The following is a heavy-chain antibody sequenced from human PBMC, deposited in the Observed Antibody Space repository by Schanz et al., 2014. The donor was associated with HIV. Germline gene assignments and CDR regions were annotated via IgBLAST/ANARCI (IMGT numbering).Heavy chain of an antibody. CDR2: INPSGIVT. J-gene: IGHJ4*02. Sequence: QAQLVQSGAEVKKPGASVKISCKASGYGYIFTTYYIHWVRQAPGQGLEWMGIINPSGIVTNLAQKFQGRLTMTRDRSTSTIYMELRSLTSEDTAVYYCARPRAISGVASGLDSWGQGTLVIVSS. D-gene: IGHD3-3*01. CDR1: GYGYIFTTYY. V-gene: IGHV1-46*01. CDR3: ARPRAISGVASGLDS.